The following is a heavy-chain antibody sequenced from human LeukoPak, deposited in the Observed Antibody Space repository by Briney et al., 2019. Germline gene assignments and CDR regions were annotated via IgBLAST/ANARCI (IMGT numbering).Heavy chain of an antibody. V-gene: IGHV3-9*01. CDR1: GGSFSGYY. CDR3: AKDVYSSGTGYFDY. Sequence: LSRTCAVYGGSFSGYYWSWIRQPPGKGLEWVSGISWNSGRINYADSVKGRFTISRDNAKNSLYLQMNSLRAEDTALYYCAKDVYSSGTGYFDYWGQGTLVTVSS. D-gene: IGHD6-19*01. J-gene: IGHJ4*02. CDR2: ISWNSGRI.